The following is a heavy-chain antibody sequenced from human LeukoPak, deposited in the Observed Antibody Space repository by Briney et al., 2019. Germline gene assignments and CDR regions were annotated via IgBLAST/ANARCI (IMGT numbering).Heavy chain of an antibody. Sequence: SETLSLTCAVYGGSFSGYYWSWIRQPPGKGLEWIGEINHSGSTNYNPSLKSRVTISVDTSKNQFSLKLSSVTAADTAVYYCARGLKRAAAGCYYYMDVWGKGTTVTVSS. CDR2: INHSGST. J-gene: IGHJ6*03. V-gene: IGHV4-34*01. D-gene: IGHD6-13*01. CDR3: ARGLKRAAAGCYYYMDV. CDR1: GGSFSGYY.